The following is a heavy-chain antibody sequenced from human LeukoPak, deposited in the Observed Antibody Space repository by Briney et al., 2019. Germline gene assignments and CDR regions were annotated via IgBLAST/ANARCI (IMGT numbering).Heavy chain of an antibody. Sequence: SETLSLTCTVFGGSISSYYWSWIRQPPGKGLEWIGYIYYSGSTNYNPSLKSRVTISADTSKNQFSLKLSSVTAADTAVYYCARDKGTIFGVVTKLAGFDLWGRGTLVTVSS. CDR3: ARDKGTIFGVVTKLAGFDL. CDR1: GGSISSYY. D-gene: IGHD3-3*01. CDR2: IYYSGST. J-gene: IGHJ2*01. V-gene: IGHV4-59*01.